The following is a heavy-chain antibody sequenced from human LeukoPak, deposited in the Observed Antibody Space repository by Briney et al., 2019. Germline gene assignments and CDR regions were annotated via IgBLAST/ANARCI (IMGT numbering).Heavy chain of an antibody. CDR1: GGSISSYY. J-gene: IGHJ4*02. Sequence: PSETLSLTCTVSGGSISSYYWSWIRQPAGKGLEWIGRIYISGSTNYNPSLKSRVTMSVDTSKNQFSLRLSSVTAADTAVYYCARSETWATVTEYYFDYWGQGTLVTVSS. CDR2: IYISGST. V-gene: IGHV4-4*07. CDR3: ARSETWATVTEYYFDY. D-gene: IGHD4-17*01.